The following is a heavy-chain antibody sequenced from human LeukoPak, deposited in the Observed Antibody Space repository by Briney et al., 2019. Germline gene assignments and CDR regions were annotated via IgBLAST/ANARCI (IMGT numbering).Heavy chain of an antibody. CDR2: IKQDGSEK. D-gene: IGHD2-15*01. CDR3: ARKVPGAGGGLSDY. V-gene: IGHV3-7*01. J-gene: IGHJ4*02. Sequence: GGSLRLSCAASGFTFSIYRMNWVHQAPGKGLEWVAKIKQDGSEKDYVDSVKGRFAISRDNARNSLYLQMSSLRAEDTAVYYCARKVPGAGGGLSDYWGQGTLVTVSS. CDR1: GFTFSIYR.